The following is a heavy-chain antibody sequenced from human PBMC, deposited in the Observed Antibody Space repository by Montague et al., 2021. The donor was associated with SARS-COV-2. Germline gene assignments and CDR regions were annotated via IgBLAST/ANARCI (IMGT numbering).Heavy chain of an antibody. D-gene: IGHD2-21*01. CDR3: ARLYLAFNGIMYFFDA. J-gene: IGHJ4*02. V-gene: IGHV4-59*01. CDR2: LHHSGST. CDR1: GYSITSVF. Sequence: SETLSLTCSVSGYSITSVFWGWLRKPPGKGQERIGHLHHSGSTNSNYNLKSRITMAPDTTKNHFSLQLSSVTAADTAVYYCARLYLAFNGIMYFFDAWGQGILVTVSS.